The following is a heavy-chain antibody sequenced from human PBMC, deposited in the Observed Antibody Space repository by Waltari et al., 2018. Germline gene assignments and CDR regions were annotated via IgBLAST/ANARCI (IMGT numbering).Heavy chain of an antibody. CDR3: VGWNDPINS. Sequence: EAQLVQSGGGLVQPGGSLTLPCAASGFTISRFWMTWIRQAPGQGLQWVAHIGPDGSDKYYVDSVKGRFTISRDNAENSLLLQMSSLRVEDTALYYCVGWNDPINSWGQEPWSPSPQ. CDR2: IGPDGSDK. D-gene: IGHD1-1*01. J-gene: IGHJ4*02. V-gene: IGHV3-7*01. CDR1: GFTISRFW.